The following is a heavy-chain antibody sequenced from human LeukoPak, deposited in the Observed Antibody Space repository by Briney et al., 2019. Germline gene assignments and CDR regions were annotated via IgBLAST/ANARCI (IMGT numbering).Heavy chain of an antibody. V-gene: IGHV3-30*18. CDR3: AKDPQWELPSPFDH. Sequence: GGSLRLSCAASGFTFSNYGMHWVRQAPGKGLEWVAVISYDGSNKYYADSVKGRFSISRDNSKNTLYLLMNSLRAEDTAVYYCAKDPQWELPSPFDHWGQGTLVTVSS. CDR1: GFTFSNYG. D-gene: IGHD1-26*01. J-gene: IGHJ4*02. CDR2: ISYDGSNK.